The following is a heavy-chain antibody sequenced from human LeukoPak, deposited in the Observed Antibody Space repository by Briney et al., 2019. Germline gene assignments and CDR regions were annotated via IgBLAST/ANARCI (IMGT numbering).Heavy chain of an antibody. V-gene: IGHV4-61*01. CDR2: IYYSGST. J-gene: IGHJ3*02. CDR3: ARDPQYSSSSDAFDI. D-gene: IGHD6-13*01. CDR1: GGSVSGNSYY. Sequence: PSETLSLTCTVSGGSVSGNSYYCSWIRQPPGKGLEWIGYIYYSGSTNYNPSLMSRVTISVDTSKNQFSLKLSSVTAADTAVYFCARDPQYSSSSDAFDIWGQGTMVTVSS.